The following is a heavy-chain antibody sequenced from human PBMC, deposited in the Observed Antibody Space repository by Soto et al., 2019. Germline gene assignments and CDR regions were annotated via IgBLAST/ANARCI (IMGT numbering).Heavy chain of an antibody. CDR3: ATGPAYGSGHGGGDY. CDR1: GYTFTSYD. D-gene: IGHD6-19*01. V-gene: IGHV1-8*02. CDR2: MSPNSGNA. Sequence: ASVKVSCKASGYTFTSYDITWVRQATGQGLEWMGWMSPNSGNAGYAQKFQGRVTMTRNTSISTAYMELSSLRSEDTAVYYCATGPAYGSGHGGGDYWGQGTLVTVSS. J-gene: IGHJ4*02.